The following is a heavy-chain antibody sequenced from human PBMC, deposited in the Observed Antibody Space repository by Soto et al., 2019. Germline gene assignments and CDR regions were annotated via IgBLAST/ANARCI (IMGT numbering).Heavy chain of an antibody. CDR2: INADNGNT. CDR1: GYTFTSYA. J-gene: IGHJ5*02. Sequence: ASVKVSCKASGYTFTSYAMHWVRQAPGQRLEWMGWINADNGNTNYSQKFQGRVTITRDTSTSTAYMELRSLRSDDTAVYYCARVRGIAAAGPPFDPWGQGTLVTVSS. CDR3: ARVRGIAAAGPPFDP. V-gene: IGHV1-3*01. D-gene: IGHD6-13*01.